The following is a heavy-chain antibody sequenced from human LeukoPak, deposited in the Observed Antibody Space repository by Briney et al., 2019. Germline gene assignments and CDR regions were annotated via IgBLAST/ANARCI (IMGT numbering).Heavy chain of an antibody. J-gene: IGHJ4*02. CDR2: IYYSGST. V-gene: IGHV4-31*03. D-gene: IGHD5-18*01. CDR1: GGSISSGGYY. Sequence: SQTLSLTCTVSGGSISSGGYYWSWLRQHPGKGLEWIGYIYYSGSTYYNPSLKSRVTISVDTSKNQFSLKLSSVTAADTAVYYCARAGYSYGYFDYWGQGTLVTVSS. CDR3: ARAGYSYGYFDY.